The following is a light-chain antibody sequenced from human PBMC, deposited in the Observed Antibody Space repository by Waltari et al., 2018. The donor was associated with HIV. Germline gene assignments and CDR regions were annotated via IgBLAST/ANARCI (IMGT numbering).Light chain of an antibody. V-gene: IGLV1-47*01. Sequence: QSVLTQPPSASGTPGQRVTISCSGSSSNIGSNYVFWYQQLPGTAPKLVIYRNNRRPSGVPDRFSGAKSGTSASLASSGLRSEDEADYYCAAWDDSLRGLVFGGGTKLTVL. J-gene: IGLJ3*02. CDR1: SSNIGSNY. CDR2: RNN. CDR3: AAWDDSLRGLV.